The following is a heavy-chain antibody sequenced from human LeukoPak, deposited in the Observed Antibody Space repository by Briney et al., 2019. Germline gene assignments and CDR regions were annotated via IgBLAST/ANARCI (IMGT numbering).Heavy chain of an antibody. D-gene: IGHD2-2*02. CDR2: ISYDGSNK. Sequence: GGSLRLSCAASGFTFSNYALHWVRQAPGKGLEWVAVISYDGSNKFYADSVRGRFTISRDNSKNTLFLQMNSLRAEDTAVYYCARDRYTSVWGKGTTVTVSS. J-gene: IGHJ6*04. V-gene: IGHV3-30*04. CDR1: GFTFSNYA. CDR3: ARDRYTSV.